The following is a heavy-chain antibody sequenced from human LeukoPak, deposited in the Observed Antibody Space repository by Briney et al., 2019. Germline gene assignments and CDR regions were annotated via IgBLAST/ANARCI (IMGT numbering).Heavy chain of an antibody. V-gene: IGHV1-2*02. CDR3: ARDHYDYVWGSYRLYDY. D-gene: IGHD3-16*02. J-gene: IGHJ4*02. CDR2: INPNSGGT. Sequence: GASVKVSCKASGYTFTGYYMHWVRRAPGQGLEWMGWINPNSGGTNYAQKFQGRVTMTRDTSISTAYMELSRLRSDDTAVYYCARDHYDYVWGSYRLYDYWGQGTLVTVSS. CDR1: GYTFTGYY.